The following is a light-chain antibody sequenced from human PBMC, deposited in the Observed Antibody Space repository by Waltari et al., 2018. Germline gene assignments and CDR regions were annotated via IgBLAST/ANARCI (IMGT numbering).Light chain of an antibody. CDR1: QSVSSNY. J-gene: IGKJ4*01. Sequence: EIVLTQSPGTLSLSPGERATLPCRASQSVSSNYLAWYQQKPDPAPRLLIYDASKRATGIADRFSGSGSGTHFTLTISRLEPEDFAVFYCQQYGNSPVTFGGGTKVEIK. CDR2: DAS. V-gene: IGKV3-20*01. CDR3: QQYGNSPVT.